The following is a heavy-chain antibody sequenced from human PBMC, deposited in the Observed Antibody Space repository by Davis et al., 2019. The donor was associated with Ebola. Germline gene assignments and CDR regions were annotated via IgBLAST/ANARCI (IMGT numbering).Heavy chain of an antibody. CDR1: GYTFTSYD. Sequence: ASVKVSCKASGYTFTSYDINWVRQATGQGLEWMGWMNPNSGNTGYAQKFQGRVTMTRDTSISTAYMELSRLRSDDTAVYYCARSDSRSSGRLDYWGQGTLVTVSS. CDR3: ARSDSRSSGRLDY. V-gene: IGHV1-8*02. CDR2: MNPNSGNT. D-gene: IGHD6-13*01. J-gene: IGHJ4*02.